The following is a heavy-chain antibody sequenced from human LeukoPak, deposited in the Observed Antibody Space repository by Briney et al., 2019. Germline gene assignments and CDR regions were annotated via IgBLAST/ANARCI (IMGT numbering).Heavy chain of an antibody. CDR1: GFAFSSYA. V-gene: IGHV3-23*01. J-gene: IGHJ6*03. D-gene: IGHD2-8*01. CDR3: AKDRGHCTNGVCHNYYYMDV. Sequence: GGSLRLSCGASGFAFSSYAMRCVRQAPGKGREGVSSISGRGDRRDSADSVKGRFTISRDNSKNTLCLEMYSLRAEDTAVYYCAKDRGHCTNGVCHNYYYMDVWGKGATVTVSS. CDR2: ISGRGDRR.